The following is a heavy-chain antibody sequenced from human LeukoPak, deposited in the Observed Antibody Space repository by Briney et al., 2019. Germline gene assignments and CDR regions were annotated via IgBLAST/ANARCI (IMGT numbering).Heavy chain of an antibody. CDR3: ARCTHYYYGMDV. J-gene: IGHJ6*02. V-gene: IGHV3-21*01. CDR2: ISSSSSYI. CDR1: GFTFSSYS. D-gene: IGHD2-2*01. Sequence: GGSLRLSCAASGFTFSSYSMNWVRQAPGKGLEWVSSISSSSSYIYYADSVKSRFTISRDNAKNSLYLQMNSLRAEDTAVYYCARCTHYYYGMDVWGQGTTVTVSS.